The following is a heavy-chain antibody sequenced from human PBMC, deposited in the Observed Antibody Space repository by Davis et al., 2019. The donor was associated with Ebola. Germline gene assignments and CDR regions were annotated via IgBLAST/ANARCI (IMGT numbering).Heavy chain of an antibody. V-gene: IGHV3-73*01. CDR2: IRSKANSYAT. D-gene: IGHD5-24*01. Sequence: PGGSLRLSCAASGFTFSGSAMHWVRQASGKGLEWVGRIRSKANSYATAYAASVKGRFTISRDDSKNTAYLQMNSLKTEDTAVYYCTRQRWLQDNNWFDPWGQGTLVTVSS. CDR1: GFTFSGSA. J-gene: IGHJ5*02. CDR3: TRQRWLQDNNWFDP.